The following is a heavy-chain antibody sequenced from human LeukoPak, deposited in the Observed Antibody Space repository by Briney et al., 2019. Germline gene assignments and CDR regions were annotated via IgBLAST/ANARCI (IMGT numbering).Heavy chain of an antibody. Sequence: SETLSLTCTVPGGSISRSDSYWGWIRQPPREGLEWIGSISFSGSTYYNPSLKSRVTISIDTSKNQFSLKLTSVTAADTAVYYCARHSGHSSTNDAFDIWGQGTMVIVSS. V-gene: IGHV4-39*01. CDR2: ISFSGST. CDR1: GGSISRSDSY. CDR3: ARHSGHSSTNDAFDI. J-gene: IGHJ3*02. D-gene: IGHD6-13*01.